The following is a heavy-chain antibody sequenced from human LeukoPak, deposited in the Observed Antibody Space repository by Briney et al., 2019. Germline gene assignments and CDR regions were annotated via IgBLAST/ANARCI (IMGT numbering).Heavy chain of an antibody. CDR3: ARDLGSSWFPGYYYYYMDV. J-gene: IGHJ6*03. CDR2: ISGYNGKT. V-gene: IGHV1-18*01. Sequence: GASVKVSCKASGYTFNTYGITWVRQAPGQGLEWMGWISGYNGKTKYAQKLQDRVTMTTDTSTSTAYMELRSLRSDDTAVYYCARDLGSSWFPGYYYYYMDVWGKGTTVTVSS. CDR1: GYTFNTYG. D-gene: IGHD6-13*01.